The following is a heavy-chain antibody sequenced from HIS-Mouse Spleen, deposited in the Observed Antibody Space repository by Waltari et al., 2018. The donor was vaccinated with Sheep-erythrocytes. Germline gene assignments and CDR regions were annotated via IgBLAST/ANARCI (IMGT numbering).Heavy chain of an antibody. J-gene: IGHJ3*02. CDR3: ARAVAGTPDAFDI. V-gene: IGHV3-7*01. CDR1: GFTFSSYW. Sequence: EVQLVESGGGLVQPGGSLRLSCAASGFTFSSYWMSWVRQAPGKGLKWVANIKQDGSEKYYVDSVKVRFTISRDNAKNSLYLQMNSLRAEDTAVYYCARAVAGTPDAFDIWGQGTMVTVSS. D-gene: IGHD1-7*01. CDR2: IKQDGSEK.